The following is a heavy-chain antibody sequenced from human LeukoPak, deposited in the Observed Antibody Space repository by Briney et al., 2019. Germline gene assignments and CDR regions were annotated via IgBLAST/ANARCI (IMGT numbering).Heavy chain of an antibody. D-gene: IGHD2-2*01. V-gene: IGHV1-18*04. CDR3: ARDGSCHWVGP. CDR1: RYTFNSYG. CDR2: INAYNGDI. J-gene: IGHJ5*01. Sequence: GASVKVSCEASRYTFNSYGISWVRQAPGQGLEWMGWINAYNGDINHAQKFQGRVTMSTDTSTTTAYMELGSLRSDDTAGYYWARDGSCHWVGPWGQGTLVTVSS.